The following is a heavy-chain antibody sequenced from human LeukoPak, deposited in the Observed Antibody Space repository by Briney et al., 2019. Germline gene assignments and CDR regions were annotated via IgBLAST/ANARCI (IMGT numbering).Heavy chain of an antibody. CDR3: WGSIALANIDY. Sequence: PGGSLRLSCAASGFTFSSSAMNWVRQAPGKGLEWVSSISGSRGGTYYADSVKGRFTISRDNSKNTLYLQMNSLRAEDTAIYYCWGSIALANIDYWGQGTLGPVSS. V-gene: IGHV3-23*01. J-gene: IGHJ4*02. CDR2: ISGSRGGT. CDR1: GFTFSSSA. D-gene: IGHD6-6*01.